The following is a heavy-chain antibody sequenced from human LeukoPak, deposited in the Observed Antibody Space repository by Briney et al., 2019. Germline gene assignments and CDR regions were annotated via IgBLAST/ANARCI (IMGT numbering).Heavy chain of an antibody. J-gene: IGHJ4*02. CDR2: IKQDGSDK. V-gene: IGHV3-7*03. Sequence: GGSLRLSCAASGFTFGDTWMNWVRQVPGQGLEWVANIKQDGSDKFYVASVKGRFTISRDNGKSSLYLQMNSLRAEDTALYYCATSYDMGWLIGYWGQGTLVTVSS. D-gene: IGHD3/OR15-3a*01. CDR1: GFTFGDTW. CDR3: ATSYDMGWLIGY.